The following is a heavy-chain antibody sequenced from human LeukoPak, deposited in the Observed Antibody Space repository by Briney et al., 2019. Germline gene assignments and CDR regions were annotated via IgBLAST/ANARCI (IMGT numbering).Heavy chain of an antibody. Sequence: SETLSLTCTVSGGSISTRGYYWGWIRQPPGKGLEWIGSIFYSGSTFYNPSLKSRVTISVDTSKNQFSLKLSSVTAADTAVYYCAGRRYGNQFDPWGQGTLVTVSS. CDR3: AGRRYGNQFDP. V-gene: IGHV4-39*01. J-gene: IGHJ5*02. CDR2: IFYSGST. CDR1: GGSISTRGYY. D-gene: IGHD4-17*01.